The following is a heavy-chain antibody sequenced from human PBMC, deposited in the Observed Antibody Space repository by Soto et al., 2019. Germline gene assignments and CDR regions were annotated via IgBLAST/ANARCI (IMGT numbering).Heavy chain of an antibody. V-gene: IGHV3-30*04. Sequence: GGSLRLSCAASGFTFSSYAMHWVRQAPGKGLEWVAVISYDGSNKYYADSVKGRFTISRDNSENTLYLQMNSLRAEDTAVYYCARDDTLDIWGQGTMVTVSS. CDR3: ARDDTLDI. CDR2: ISYDGSNK. CDR1: GFTFSSYA. J-gene: IGHJ3*02.